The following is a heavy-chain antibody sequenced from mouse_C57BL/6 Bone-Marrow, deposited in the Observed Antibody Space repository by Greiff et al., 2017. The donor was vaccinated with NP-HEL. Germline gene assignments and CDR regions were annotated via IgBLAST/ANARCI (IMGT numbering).Heavy chain of an antibody. J-gene: IGHJ2*01. CDR3: TRGRYYSNYFDY. CDR2: ISSGGDYI. D-gene: IGHD2-5*01. V-gene: IGHV5-9-1*02. CDR1: GFTFSSYA. Sequence: VKLVESGEGLVKPGGSLKLSCAASGFTFSSYAMSWVRQTPEKRLEWVAYISSGGDYIYYADTVKGRFTISRDNARNTLYLQMSSLKSEDTAMYYCTRGRYYSNYFDYWGQGTTLTVSS.